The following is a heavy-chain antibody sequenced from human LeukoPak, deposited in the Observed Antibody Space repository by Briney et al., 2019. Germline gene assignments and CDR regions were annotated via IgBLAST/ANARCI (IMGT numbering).Heavy chain of an antibody. CDR1: GYTFTTYY. J-gene: IGHJ4*02. D-gene: IGHD3-10*01. Sequence: ASVKVSCKASGYTFTTYYMHWMRQAPGQGLEWVGRIDPNTGDTIYAQNFQGRVTVTSATSISTAYMELSRLTSDDTAVYFCARLGLHGSGTYYFFDYWGQGTLVTVSS. CDR3: ARLGLHGSGTYYFFDY. V-gene: IGHV1-2*06. CDR2: IDPNTGDT.